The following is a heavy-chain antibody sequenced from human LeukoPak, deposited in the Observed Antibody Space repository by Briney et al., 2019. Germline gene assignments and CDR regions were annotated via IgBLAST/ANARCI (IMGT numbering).Heavy chain of an antibody. CDR2: ISGSGGST. Sequence: SCRASGGTFSSYAMSWVRQAPGKGLEWVSAISGSGGSTYYADSVKGRFTISRDNSKNTLYLQMNSLRAEDTAVYYCAKEGSSWYGGGSDYWGQGTLVTVSS. CDR3: AKEGSSWYGGGSDY. V-gene: IGHV3-23*01. D-gene: IGHD6-13*01. CDR1: GGTFSSYA. J-gene: IGHJ4*02.